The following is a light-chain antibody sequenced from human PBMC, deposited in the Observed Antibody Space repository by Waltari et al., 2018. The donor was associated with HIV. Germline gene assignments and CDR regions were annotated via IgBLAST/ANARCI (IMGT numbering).Light chain of an antibody. CDR1: SLRSFF. CDR3: HSRDTDGDHYV. CDR2: GAN. Sequence: SSELTQDPVRSVALGQTIKITCQGDSLRSFFPNWYQQTPGQAPILVVYGANRRPSGIPDRFSASNSGNTSSLIISDSQAVDEADYYCHSRDTDGDHYVFGGGTRVIV. J-gene: IGLJ1*01. V-gene: IGLV3-19*01.